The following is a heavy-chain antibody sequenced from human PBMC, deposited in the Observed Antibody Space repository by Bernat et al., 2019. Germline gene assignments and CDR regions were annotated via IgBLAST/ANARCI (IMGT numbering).Heavy chain of an antibody. Sequence: QVQLVQSGAEVKKPGSSVKVSCKASGGTFSSYTISWVRQAPGQGLEWMGRIIPILGIANYAQKFQGRVTITADKSTSTTYMELSSLRSEDTAVYYCARDGGLYGSGSLFYYWGQGTLVTVSS. CDR2: IIPILGIA. D-gene: IGHD3-10*01. CDR3: ARDGGLYGSGSLFYY. CDR1: GGTFSSYT. J-gene: IGHJ4*02. V-gene: IGHV1-69*08.